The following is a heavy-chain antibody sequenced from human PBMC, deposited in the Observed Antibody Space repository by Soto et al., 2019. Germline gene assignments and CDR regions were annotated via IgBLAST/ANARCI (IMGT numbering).Heavy chain of an antibody. CDR3: ERVQRRSNLPAY. J-gene: IGHJ4*02. Sequence: QVQLQQWGAGLLKPSETLSLTCAVYGGSFSGYYWSWIRQPPGKGLEWIGEINHSGSTNYNPSLKSRXXIXVXXSKNQFSLKLSSVTAADTAVYYCERVQRRSNLPAYWGQGTLVTVSS. CDR1: GGSFSGYY. CDR2: INHSGST. D-gene: IGHD4-4*01. V-gene: IGHV4-34*01.